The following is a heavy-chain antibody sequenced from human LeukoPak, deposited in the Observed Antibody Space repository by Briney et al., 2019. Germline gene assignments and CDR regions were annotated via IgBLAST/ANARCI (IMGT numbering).Heavy chain of an antibody. CDR3: ARSVVTLYWYFDL. D-gene: IGHD4-23*01. V-gene: IGHV4-59*01. Sequence: SETLSLTCTASGGSISGYYYNWIPQPPGKGLEWIGYIYYSGSTNYNPSLKSRVTISLDTSKNQFSLKLSSVTTADTAVYYCARSVVTLYWYFDLWGRGTLVTVSS. CDR1: GGSISGYY. CDR2: IYYSGST. J-gene: IGHJ2*01.